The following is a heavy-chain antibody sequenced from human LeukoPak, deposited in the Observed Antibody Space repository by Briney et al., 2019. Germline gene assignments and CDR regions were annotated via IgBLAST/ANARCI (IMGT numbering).Heavy chain of an antibody. CDR1: GFTVSSNY. D-gene: IGHD1-26*01. Sequence: PGGSLRLSCAASGFTVSSNYMSWVRQAPGKGLEWVSVIYSGGSTYYADSVKGRFTISRDNSKNTLYLQMNSLRAEDTAVYYCARSLIRGATLYWGQGTLVTVSS. V-gene: IGHV3-66*01. J-gene: IGHJ4*02. CDR3: ARSLIRGATLY. CDR2: IYSGGST.